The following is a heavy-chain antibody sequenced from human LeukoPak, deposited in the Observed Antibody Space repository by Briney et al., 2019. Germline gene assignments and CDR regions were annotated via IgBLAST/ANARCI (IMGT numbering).Heavy chain of an antibody. V-gene: IGHV3-21*01. D-gene: IGHD1-26*01. Sequence: GGSLRLSCAASGFTSSNYNMNWVRQAPGKGLEWVSSVSSSSSYIYYADSVKGRFTISRDNAKNSLYLQMNSLRADDTAVYYCARDLVAATNLPFDYWGQGTLVTVSS. CDR2: VSSSSSYI. CDR3: ARDLVAATNLPFDY. J-gene: IGHJ4*02. CDR1: GFTSSNYN.